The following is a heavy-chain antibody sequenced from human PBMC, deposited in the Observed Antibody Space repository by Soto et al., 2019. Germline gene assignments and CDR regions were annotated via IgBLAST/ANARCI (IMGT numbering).Heavy chain of an antibody. CDR2: VSRAGTYT. CDR1: GFTFSSYA. CDR3: VKYTVTEFVGES. V-gene: IGHV3-23*01. Sequence: EVQLLESGGVVVRPGGSLRLSCAASGFTFSSYAMGWVRKDPGNGLEWVAGVSRAGTYTFYADSVRCRFSISRDNSRDTVDLYSNALRGDYPAVYFCVKYTVTEFVGESWAQGTLVSVSS. D-gene: IGHD4-17*01. J-gene: IGHJ5*02.